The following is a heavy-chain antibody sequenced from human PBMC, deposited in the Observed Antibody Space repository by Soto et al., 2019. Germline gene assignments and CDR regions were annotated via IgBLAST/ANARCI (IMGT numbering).Heavy chain of an antibody. D-gene: IGHD2-8*01. V-gene: IGHV5-51*01. J-gene: IGHJ6*02. CDR2: IYPGDSDT. CDR3: ARRIKGCTNGVCYYYYGMDV. Sequence: GEPLKISCKGSGYSFTSYWIGWVRQMPGKGLEWMGIIYPGDSDTRYSPSFQGQVTISADKSISTAYLQWSSLKASDTAMYYCARRIKGCTNGVCYYYYGMDVWGQGTTVTVSS. CDR1: GYSFTSYW.